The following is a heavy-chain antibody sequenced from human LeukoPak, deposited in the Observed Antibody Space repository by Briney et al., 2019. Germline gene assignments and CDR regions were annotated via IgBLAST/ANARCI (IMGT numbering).Heavy chain of an antibody. V-gene: IGHV3-30*04. CDR1: GFTFSSYA. Sequence: GGSLRLSCAASGFTFSSYAMHWVRQAPGKGLEWVAVISYDGSNKYYADSVKGRFTISRDNSKNTLYLQMNSLRAEDTAVYYCASTGRRAGTDFDYWGQGTLVTVSS. CDR2: ISYDGSNK. J-gene: IGHJ4*02. D-gene: IGHD6-19*01. CDR3: ASTGRRAGTDFDY.